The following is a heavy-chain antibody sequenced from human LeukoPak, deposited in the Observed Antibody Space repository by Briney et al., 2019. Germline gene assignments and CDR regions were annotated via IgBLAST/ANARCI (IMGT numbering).Heavy chain of an antibody. CDR3: AKDVPGYSYGTFDY. J-gene: IGHJ4*02. Sequence: GGSLRLSCAASGFTFSSYAMSWVRQAPGKGLEWVSAISGSGGTTYYADSVKGRFTISRDNSKNTLYLQMNSPRAEDTAVYYCAKDVPGYSYGTFDYWGQGTLVTVSS. D-gene: IGHD5-18*01. CDR2: ISGSGGTT. CDR1: GFTFSSYA. V-gene: IGHV3-23*01.